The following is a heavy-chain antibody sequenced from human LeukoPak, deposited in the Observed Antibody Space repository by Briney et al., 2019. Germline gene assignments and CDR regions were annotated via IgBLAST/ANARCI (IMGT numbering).Heavy chain of an antibody. CDR1: GDSISSSGYY. D-gene: IGHD2-2*01. CDR2: IHHSGNT. Sequence: SETLSLTCSVSGDSISSSGYYWDWIRQPPGKGLEWIGSIHHSGNTNYNPSLKSRVTISADMSKNQFSLKVNSVTAADTAVYYCAIAYQRTFDYWGQGTLVTVSS. CDR3: AIAYQRTFDY. V-gene: IGHV4-39*07. J-gene: IGHJ4*02.